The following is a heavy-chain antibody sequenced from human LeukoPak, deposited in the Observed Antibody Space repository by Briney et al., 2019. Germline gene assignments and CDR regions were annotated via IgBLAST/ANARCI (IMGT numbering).Heavy chain of an antibody. V-gene: IGHV1-18*01. D-gene: IGHD6-19*01. J-gene: IGHJ4*02. CDR1: GYTFTSYG. CDR3: ARAGMRSGWKGGDY. CDR2: IIPIFGTA. Sequence: ASVKVSCKASGYTFTSYGISWVRQAPGQGLEWMGGIIPIFGTANYAQKLQGRVTMTTDTSTSTAYMELRSLRSDDTAVYYCARAGMRSGWKGGDYWGQGTLVTVSS.